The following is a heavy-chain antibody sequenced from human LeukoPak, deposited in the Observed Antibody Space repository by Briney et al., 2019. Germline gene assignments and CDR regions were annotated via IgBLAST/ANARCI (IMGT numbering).Heavy chain of an antibody. CDR1: GGSNSSYY. J-gene: IGHJ5*02. CDR2: IYYSGST. Sequence: PSETLSLTCTVSGGSNSSYYWSWIRQPPGKGLEWIGYIYYSGSTNYNPSLKSRVTISVDTSKNQFSLKLSSVTAADTAVYYCARDRHLNWFDPWGQGTLVTVSS. V-gene: IGHV4-59*01. CDR3: ARDRHLNWFDP.